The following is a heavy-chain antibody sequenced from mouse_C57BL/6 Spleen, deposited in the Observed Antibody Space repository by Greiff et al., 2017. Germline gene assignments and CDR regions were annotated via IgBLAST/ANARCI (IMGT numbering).Heavy chain of an antibody. CDR2: INPSSGYT. D-gene: IGHD2-14*01. CDR3: ARRGNYSRAMDY. J-gene: IGHJ4*01. V-gene: IGHV1-4*01. CDR1: GYTFTSYT. Sequence: VQLVASGAELARPGASVKMSCKASGYTFTSYTMHWVKQRPGQGLEWIGYINPSSGYTKYNQKFKDKATLTADKSSSTAYMQLSSLTSEDSAVYYCARRGNYSRAMDYWGQGTSVTVSS.